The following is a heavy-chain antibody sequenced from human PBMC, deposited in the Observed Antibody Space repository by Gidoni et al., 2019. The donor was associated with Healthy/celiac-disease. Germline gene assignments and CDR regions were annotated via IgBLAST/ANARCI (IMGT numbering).Heavy chain of an antibody. CDR1: GYTFTSYY. V-gene: IGHV1-46*01. Sequence: QVQLVQSGAEVMQPGPSVRVSCKASGYTFTSYYMHWVRQARGQGLEWMGIINPSGGNTSYAQKYEGRVTMTRDTSTSTVYMELSSLRSEDAAVYYCARETGDREGYLRYWGQETLVTVSS. J-gene: IGHJ4*02. D-gene: IGHD6-13*01. CDR3: ARETGDREGYLRY. CDR2: INPSGGNT.